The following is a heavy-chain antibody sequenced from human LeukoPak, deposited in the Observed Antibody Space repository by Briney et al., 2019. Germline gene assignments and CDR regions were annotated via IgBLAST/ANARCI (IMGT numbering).Heavy chain of an antibody. CDR3: ARGAGAAMVTPDY. CDR2: INPNSGGT. V-gene: IGHV1-2*02. CDR1: GYTFTGYY. Sequence: ASVKVSGKASGYTFTGYYMHWVRQAPGQGLEWMGWINPNSGGTNYAQKFQGRVTMTRDTSISTAYMELSRLRSDDTAVYYCARGAGAAMVTPDYWGQGTLVTVSS. J-gene: IGHJ4*02. D-gene: IGHD5-18*01.